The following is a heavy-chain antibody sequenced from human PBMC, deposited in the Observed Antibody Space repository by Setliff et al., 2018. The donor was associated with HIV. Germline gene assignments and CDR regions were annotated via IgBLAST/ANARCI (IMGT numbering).Heavy chain of an antibody. Sequence: SETLSLTCTVSRDSINGHWWSWIRQPPGKGLEWTGSIHYSGITHYNPSLKSRLTMSVDTSKNQVSLKLTSVTAADTAVYYCTRHSTDPWSLLDYWGQGTLVTVSS. CDR1: RDSINGHW. CDR3: TRHSTDPWSLLDY. V-gene: IGHV4-59*11. J-gene: IGHJ4*02. CDR2: IHYSGIT. D-gene: IGHD4-4*01.